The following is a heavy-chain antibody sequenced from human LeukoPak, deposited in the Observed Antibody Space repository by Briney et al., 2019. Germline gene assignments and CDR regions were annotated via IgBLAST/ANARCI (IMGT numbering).Heavy chain of an antibody. CDR3: AREGTAGTNLNWFDP. CDR1: GASITSYY. Sequence: SETLSLTCTVSGASITSYYWNWIRQPPGKGLEWIGYISYSGSTNFNPSLKSRVTISVDTSKNQFSLKLSSVTAADTAVYYCAREGTAGTNLNWFDPWGQGTLVTVSA. D-gene: IGHD1-1*01. V-gene: IGHV4-59*01. J-gene: IGHJ5*02. CDR2: ISYSGST.